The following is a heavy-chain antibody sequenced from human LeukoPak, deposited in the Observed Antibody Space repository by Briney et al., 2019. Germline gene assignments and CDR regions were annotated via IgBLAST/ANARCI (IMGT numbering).Heavy chain of an antibody. D-gene: IGHD6-13*01. CDR1: GGSISSYY. J-gene: IGHJ6*02. V-gene: IGHV4-59*01. Sequence: SETLSLTCAVSGGSISSYYWSWVRQPPGKGLEWIGYIYYSGSTNYNPSLKSRVTISVDTSKNQFSLKLSSVTAADTAVYYCAIDNPIAAAIYGMDVWGQGTTVTVSS. CDR3: AIDNPIAAAIYGMDV. CDR2: IYYSGST.